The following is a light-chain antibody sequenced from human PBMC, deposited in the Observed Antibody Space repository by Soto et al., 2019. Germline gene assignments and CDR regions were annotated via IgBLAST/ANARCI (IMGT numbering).Light chain of an antibody. CDR2: SNN. Sequence: QSVLTQPPSASGTPGQRVTISCSGSSANIGSNTDNWYQQLPGTAPKLLIYSNNQRPSGVPDRFSGSKSGTSASPAISGLQSEDDADYYCAAWDDSRNGYVFGTGTKLTVL. J-gene: IGLJ1*01. V-gene: IGLV1-44*01. CDR3: AAWDDSRNGYV. CDR1: SANIGSNT.